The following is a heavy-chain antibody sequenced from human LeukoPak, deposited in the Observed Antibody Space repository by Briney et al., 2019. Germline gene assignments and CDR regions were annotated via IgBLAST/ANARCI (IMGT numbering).Heavy chain of an antibody. CDR2: TYYRSKWYN. D-gene: IGHD6-19*01. J-gene: IGHJ3*02. CDR1: GDSVSSNSAA. CDR3: ARDQGIAVAGTWGFDAFDI. V-gene: IGHV6-1*01. Sequence: SQTLSLTCAISGDSVSSNSAAWNWIRQSPSRGLEWLGRTYYRSKWYNDYAVSVKSRITINPDTSKNQFSLQLNSVTPEDTAVYYCARDQGIAVAGTWGFDAFDIWGQGTMVTVSS.